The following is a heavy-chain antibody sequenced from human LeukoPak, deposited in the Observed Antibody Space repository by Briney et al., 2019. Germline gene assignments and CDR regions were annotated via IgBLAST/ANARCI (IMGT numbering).Heavy chain of an antibody. D-gene: IGHD3-9*01. V-gene: IGHV4-61*02. CDR2: ISTSGST. J-gene: IGHJ6*03. CDR1: GGSISSGTYY. Sequence: SETLSLTCTVSGGSISSGTYYWSWVRQPAGKGLEWIGRISTSGSTSYNSSLKSRVTISVDTSKNQFSLKLNSVTAADTAVYYCARVGLTPGYMDVWGKGTTVTVSS. CDR3: ARVGLTPGYMDV.